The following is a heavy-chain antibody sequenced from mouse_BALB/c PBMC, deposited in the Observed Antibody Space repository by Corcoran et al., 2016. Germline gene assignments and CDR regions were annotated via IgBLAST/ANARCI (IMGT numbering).Heavy chain of an antibody. CDR3: ASFTTVVWDY. CDR1: GFNIKDTY. D-gene: IGHD1-1*01. J-gene: IGHJ2*01. Sequence: EVQLQQSGAELVKPGATVKLSCTASGFNIKDTYMHWVKQRPEQGLEWIGRIDPANGNTKYDPKFQGKATITADTSSNTAYLQLSSLTSEDTAVYYCASFTTVVWDYWGQGTTLTVSS. V-gene: IGHV14-3*02. CDR2: IDPANGNT.